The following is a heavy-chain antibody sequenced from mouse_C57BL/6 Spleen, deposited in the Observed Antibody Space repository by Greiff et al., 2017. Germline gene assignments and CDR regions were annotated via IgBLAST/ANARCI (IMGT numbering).Heavy chain of an antibody. Sequence: VKLMESGAELAKPGASVKLSCKASGYTFTSYWMHWVKQRPGQGLEWIGYINPSSGYTKYNQKFKDKATLTADKSSSTAYMQLSSLTYEEAAVYYCALITTVVVVDYWGQGTTLTVSS. D-gene: IGHD1-1*01. V-gene: IGHV1-7*01. CDR2: INPSSGYT. CDR1: GYTFTSYW. J-gene: IGHJ2*01. CDR3: ALITTVVVVDY.